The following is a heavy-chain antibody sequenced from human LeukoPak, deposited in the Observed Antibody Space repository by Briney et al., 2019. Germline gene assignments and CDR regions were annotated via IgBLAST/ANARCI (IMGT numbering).Heavy chain of an antibody. CDR3: VRFAVGAQGDGGGGSLYYFDY. J-gene: IGHJ4*02. V-gene: IGHV4-34*01. D-gene: IGHD1-26*01. CDR2: INHSGST. Sequence: PSETLSLTCAVYGGSFSGYYWSWIRQPPGKGLEWIGEINHSGSTNYDPSLKSRVTISVDTSKNQFSLKLSSVTAADTAVYYCVRFAVGAQGDGGGGSLYYFDYWGQGTLVTVSS. CDR1: GGSFSGYY.